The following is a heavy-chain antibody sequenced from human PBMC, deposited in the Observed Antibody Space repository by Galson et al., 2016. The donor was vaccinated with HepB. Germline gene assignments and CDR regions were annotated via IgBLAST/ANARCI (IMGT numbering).Heavy chain of an antibody. CDR1: GYLFNGYY. CDR3: ARDRDYLLDS. V-gene: IGHV1-18*04. Sequence: SVKVSCKASGYLFNGYYIHWVRQAPGQGLEWLGWISASKGKTNYAQNLQGRVTMTTDTYTSTVYMELTSLRSDDTAVYYCARDRDYLLDSWGQGTLVTVSP. CDR2: ISASKGKT. J-gene: IGHJ4*02. D-gene: IGHD5-24*01.